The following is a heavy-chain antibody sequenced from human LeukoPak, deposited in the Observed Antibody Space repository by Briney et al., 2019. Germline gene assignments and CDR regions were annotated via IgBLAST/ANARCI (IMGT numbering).Heavy chain of an antibody. J-gene: IGHJ4*02. CDR2: IYASGNT. CDR1: GGSISSYY. Sequence: PSETLSLTCTVSGGSISSYYWSWVRQPAGKGLEWIGRIYASGNTNYNPSLKGRVTMTVDTSKNQFSLNLSSVTAADTAVYYCARSDSSGYYTLGWGQGTLVTVSS. D-gene: IGHD3-22*01. CDR3: ARSDSSGYYTLG. V-gene: IGHV4-4*07.